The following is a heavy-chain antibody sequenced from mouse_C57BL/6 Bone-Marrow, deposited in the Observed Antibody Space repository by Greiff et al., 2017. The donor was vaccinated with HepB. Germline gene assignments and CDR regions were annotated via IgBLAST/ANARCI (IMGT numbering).Heavy chain of an antibody. CDR2: ISNGGGST. V-gene: IGHV5-12*01. J-gene: IGHJ2*01. CDR3: ARHVPIYYYGSSYGYFDY. D-gene: IGHD1-1*01. Sequence: EVKLVESGGGLVQPGGSLKLSCAASGFTFSDYYMYWVRQTPEKRLEWVAYISNGGGSTYYPDTVKGRFTISRDNAKNTLFLQMIRLKSEDTAMYYCARHVPIYYYGSSYGYFDYWGQGTTLTVSS. CDR1: GFTFSDYY.